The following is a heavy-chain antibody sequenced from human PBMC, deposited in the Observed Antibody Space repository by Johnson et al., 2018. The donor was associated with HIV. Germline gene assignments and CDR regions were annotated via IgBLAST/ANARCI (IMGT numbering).Heavy chain of an antibody. CDR1: GFSVSSNY. CDR2: MSSGDNT. J-gene: IGHJ3*02. Sequence: EQLVESGGGLVQPGGSLRLSCATSGFSVSSNYMSWVRQAPGKGLEWVSVMSSGDNTHYADSVKGRFTISRDNAKNTLYLQMKSLRAEDTAVYYCARDGAQQLARDAFDIWGQGTMVTVSS. CDR3: ARDGAQQLARDAFDI. D-gene: IGHD6-13*01. V-gene: IGHV3-66*02.